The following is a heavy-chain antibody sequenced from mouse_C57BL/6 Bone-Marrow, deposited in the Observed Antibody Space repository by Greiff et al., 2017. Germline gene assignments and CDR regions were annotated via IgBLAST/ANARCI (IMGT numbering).Heavy chain of an antibody. J-gene: IGHJ1*03. Sequence: VKLVESGPGLVAPSQSLSITCTVSGFSLTSYGVDWVRQPPGKGLEWLGVIWGGGSTNYNSAHMSRLSIIKDNSKIQVILRMNSLQTDDTAMYYCAIDGYPWYFDVWGTGTTVTVSS. D-gene: IGHD2-3*01. CDR3: AIDGYPWYFDV. CDR2: IWGGGST. CDR1: GFSLTSYG. V-gene: IGHV2-9*01.